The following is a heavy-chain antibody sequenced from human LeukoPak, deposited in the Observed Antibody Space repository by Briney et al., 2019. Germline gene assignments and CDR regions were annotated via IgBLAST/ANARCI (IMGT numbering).Heavy chain of an antibody. CDR1: GYTFTSYD. CDR2: INPNSGNA. V-gene: IGHV1-8*01. J-gene: IGHJ4*02. D-gene: IGHD3-10*01. CDR3: ARKMRDSGSYPD. Sequence: ASVKVSCKASGYTFTSYDINWVRQATGQGLEWMGWINPNSGNAGYAQNFRGRVTMTRDTSISTVYMELSSLKSEDTAVYYCARKMRDSGSYPDWGPGTLVTVSS.